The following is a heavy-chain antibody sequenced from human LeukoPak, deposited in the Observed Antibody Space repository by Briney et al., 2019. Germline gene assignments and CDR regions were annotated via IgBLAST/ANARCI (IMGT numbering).Heavy chain of an antibody. CDR1: GYTLTELS. D-gene: IGHD6-19*01. J-gene: IGHJ4*02. V-gene: IGHV1-24*01. CDR3: ATDLDIAVAGTIFDY. CDR2: FDPEDGGT. Sequence: GASVKVSCKVSGYTLTELSMHWVRQAPGKGLEWMGGFDPEDGGTIYAQKFQGRVTMTEDTSTDTAYMELSSLRSEDTAVYYCATDLDIAVAGTIFDYWGQGTLVTVSS.